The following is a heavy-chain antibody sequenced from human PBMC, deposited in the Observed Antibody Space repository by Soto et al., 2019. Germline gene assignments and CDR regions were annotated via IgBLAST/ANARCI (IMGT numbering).Heavy chain of an antibody. J-gene: IGHJ4*02. Sequence: GASVKVSCKASGYTFTSYGISWVRQAPGQGLEWMGWISAYNGNTNYAQKLQGRVTMTTDTSTSTAYMELRSLRSDDTAVYYCARDQIGYSSSWYDYWGQGTLVTVSS. D-gene: IGHD6-13*01. V-gene: IGHV1-18*01. CDR1: GYTFTSYG. CDR3: ARDQIGYSSSWYDY. CDR2: ISAYNGNT.